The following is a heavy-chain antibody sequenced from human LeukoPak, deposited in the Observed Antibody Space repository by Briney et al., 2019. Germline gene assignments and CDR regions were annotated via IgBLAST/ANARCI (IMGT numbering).Heavy chain of an antibody. CDR1: GYNFTTYW. J-gene: IGHJ4*02. D-gene: IGHD3-10*01. CDR2: IYPGDSDT. V-gene: IGHV5-51*01. CDR3: ARTSGPRTESDY. Sequence: GESLKISCKTSGYNFTTYWIVWVRRMPGKGLEWMGIIYPGDSDTRYSPSFQGQVTISADKSISTAYLLWSSLKASDTAIYYCARTSGPRTESDYWGQGTLVTVPS.